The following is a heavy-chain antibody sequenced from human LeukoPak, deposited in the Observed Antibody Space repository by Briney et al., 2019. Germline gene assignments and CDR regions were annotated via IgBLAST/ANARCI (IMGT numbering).Heavy chain of an antibody. J-gene: IGHJ5*02. CDR2: FDPEDGET. D-gene: IGHD3-22*01. Sequence: ASVKASCKVSGYTLTELSMHWVRQAPGKGLEWMGGFDPEDGETIYAQKLQGRVTMTEDTSTDTAYMELSSLRSEDTAVYYCATVPHYYDRVGWFDPWGQGTLVTVSS. CDR3: ATVPHYYDRVGWFDP. CDR1: GYTLTELS. V-gene: IGHV1-24*01.